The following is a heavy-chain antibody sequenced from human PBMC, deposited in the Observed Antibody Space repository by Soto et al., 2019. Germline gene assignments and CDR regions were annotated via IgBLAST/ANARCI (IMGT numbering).Heavy chain of an antibody. CDR3: AGGYWSGGSCYSYYDYYGMDV. J-gene: IGHJ6*02. CDR1: GYTFTSYG. D-gene: IGHD2-15*01. V-gene: IGHV1-18*04. Sequence: ASVKVSCKASGYTFTSYGISWVRQAPGQGLEWMGWISAYNGNTNYAQKLQGRVTMTTDTSTSTADMELRSLRSDDTAVDYCAGGYWSGGSCYSYYDYYGMDVWGQGTRVTVSS. CDR2: ISAYNGNT.